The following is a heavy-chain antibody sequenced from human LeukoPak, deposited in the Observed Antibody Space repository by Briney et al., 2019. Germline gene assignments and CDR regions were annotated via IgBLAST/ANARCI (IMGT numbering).Heavy chain of an antibody. Sequence: ASVKVSCKASGYTVTGYYMHWVRQAPGQGLEWMGWINPNSGGTNYAQKFQGRATMTRDTSISTAYMELSRLRSDDTAVYYCARERITMVRGVILAPYFQHWGQGTLVTVSS. CDR1: GYTVTGYY. D-gene: IGHD3-10*01. J-gene: IGHJ1*01. V-gene: IGHV1-2*02. CDR2: INPNSGGT. CDR3: ARERITMVRGVILAPYFQH.